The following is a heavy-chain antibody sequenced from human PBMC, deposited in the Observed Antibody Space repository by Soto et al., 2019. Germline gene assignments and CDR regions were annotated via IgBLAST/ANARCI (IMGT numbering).Heavy chain of an antibody. J-gene: IGHJ1*01. D-gene: IGHD3-22*01. Sequence: QVQLVQSGAEVKKPGASVKVSCKASGYTFTGYYMHWVRQAPGQGLEWMGWINPNSGGTNYAQKFQGWVNMTRDTSISTAYMELSRLRSDDTAVYYCAREVTDSSGYYYGDFQHWGQGTLVTVSS. CDR2: INPNSGGT. V-gene: IGHV1-2*04. CDR3: AREVTDSSGYYYGDFQH. CDR1: GYTFTGYY.